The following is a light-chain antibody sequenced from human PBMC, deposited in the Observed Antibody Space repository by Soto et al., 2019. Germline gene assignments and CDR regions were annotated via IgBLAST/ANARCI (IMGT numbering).Light chain of an antibody. V-gene: IGLV2-14*03. Sequence: QSVLTQPASMSGSPGQSITISCTGTSSDIGGYNFVSWYQRHPGKGPKHLIFDVNFRPSGVSNRFSGSKSENTASLTISGLQPEDEADYYCSSYTNADTVIFGGGTKVTVL. CDR2: DVN. CDR1: SSDIGGYNF. J-gene: IGLJ2*01. CDR3: SSYTNADTVI.